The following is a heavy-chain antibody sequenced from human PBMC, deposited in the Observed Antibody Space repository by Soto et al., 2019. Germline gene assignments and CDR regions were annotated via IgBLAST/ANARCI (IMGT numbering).Heavy chain of an antibody. D-gene: IGHD3-3*01. CDR3: AKDKRVLRFLEWLLPFDY. J-gene: IGHJ4*02. Sequence: GGSLRLSCAASGFTLSSYAMSWVRQAPGKGLEWVSAISGSGGSTYYADSVKGRFTISRDNSKNTLYLQMNSLRAEDTAVYYCAKDKRVLRFLEWLLPFDYWGQGTLVTVSS. CDR2: ISGSGGST. CDR1: GFTLSSYA. V-gene: IGHV3-23*01.